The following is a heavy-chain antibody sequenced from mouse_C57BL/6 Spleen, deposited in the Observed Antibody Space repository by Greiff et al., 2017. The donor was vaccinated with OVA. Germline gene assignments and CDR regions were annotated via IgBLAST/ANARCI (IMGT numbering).Heavy chain of an antibody. CDR3: AKTAQATDD. V-gene: IGHV1-54*01. J-gene: IGHJ2*01. CDR2: INPCSGDT. D-gene: IGHD3-2*02. Sequence: VKLQESGAELVRPGTSVKVSCKASGYAFTNYLIEWVKQRPGQGLEWIGVINPCSGDTNYNEKFKGKATLTADKSSSTAYMQLSSLTSEDSSVYFCAKTAQATDDWGQGTTLTVSS. CDR1: GYAFTNYL.